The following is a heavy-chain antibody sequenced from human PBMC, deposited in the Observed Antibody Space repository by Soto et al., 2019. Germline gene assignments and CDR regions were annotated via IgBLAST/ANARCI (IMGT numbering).Heavy chain of an antibody. Sequence: PSETLSLTCTVSGASISRSTYDWGWIRQRPGKGLEWIGSINYSGSTYYNPSLRSRLTISVDTSKNQFSLRLSAVTAADTAVYFCSRLTDYGDGYYYYGMDVWGQXTTVTVSS. CDR1: GASISRSTYD. J-gene: IGHJ6*02. V-gene: IGHV4-39*01. CDR2: INYSGST. CDR3: SRLTDYGDGYYYYGMDV. D-gene: IGHD4-17*01.